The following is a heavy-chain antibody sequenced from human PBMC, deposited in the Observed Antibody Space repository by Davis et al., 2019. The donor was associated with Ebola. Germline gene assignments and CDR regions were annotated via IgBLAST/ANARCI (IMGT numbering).Heavy chain of an antibody. J-gene: IGHJ5*01. CDR3: ARGNLPDYCGHSDS. CDR1: GGSFSGYY. D-gene: IGHD4-23*01. Sequence: SETLPLTCAVYGGSFSGYYWSWIRQPQGKGLEWIGEINHSGSTYYNPSLKSRVAISVDTSKNQFSLKLTSVTAADTAVYYCARGNLPDYCGHSDSWGQGSLVTVSS. V-gene: IGHV4-34*09. CDR2: INHSGST.